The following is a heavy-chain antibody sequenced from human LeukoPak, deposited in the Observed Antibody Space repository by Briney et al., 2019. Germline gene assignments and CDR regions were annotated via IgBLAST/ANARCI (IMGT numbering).Heavy chain of an antibody. CDR2: IYYSGST. J-gene: IGHJ6*03. CDR1: GGPISSSSYY. Sequence: PSETLSLTCTVPGGPISSSSYYWGWIRQPPGKGLEGIGSIYYSGSTYYNPSLKSRVTISVDTSKNQFSLKLSSVTAADTAVYYCARAYSSSLLLPNYYYYYYMDVWGKGTTVTVSS. CDR3: ARAYSSSLLLPNYYYYYYMDV. V-gene: IGHV4-39*01. D-gene: IGHD6-6*01.